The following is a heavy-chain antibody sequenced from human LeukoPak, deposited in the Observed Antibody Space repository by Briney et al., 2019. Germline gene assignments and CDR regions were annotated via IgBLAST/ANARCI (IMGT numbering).Heavy chain of an antibody. CDR2: FDPEDGET. V-gene: IGHV1-24*01. CDR1: GYTLTELS. Sequence: ASVKVSCKVSGYTLTELSMHWVRQAPGKGLEWMGGFDPEDGETIYVQKFQGRVTMTEDTSTDTAYMELSSLRSEDTAVYYCATYDPEVNLFDYWGQGTLVTVSS. D-gene: IGHD3-3*01. CDR3: ATYDPEVNLFDY. J-gene: IGHJ4*02.